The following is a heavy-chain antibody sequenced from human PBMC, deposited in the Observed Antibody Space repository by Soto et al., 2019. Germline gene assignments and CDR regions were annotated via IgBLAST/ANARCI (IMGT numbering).Heavy chain of an antibody. V-gene: IGHV4-34*01. CDR3: AIVKQGLVLRRVYGMDG. D-gene: IGHD6-19*01. CDR2: INHSGST. Sequence: SATLSLTCAVYGGSFSGYYWSWIRQPPGKGLEWIGEINHSGSTNYNPYLKSRVTISVDTSKDQFSLNLSSVTAADTAVYYWAIVKQGLVLRRVYGMDGWGQGTTVTVSS. CDR1: GGSFSGYY. J-gene: IGHJ6*02.